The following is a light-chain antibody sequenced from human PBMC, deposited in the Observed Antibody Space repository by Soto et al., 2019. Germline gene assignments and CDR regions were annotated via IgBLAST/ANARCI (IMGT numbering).Light chain of an antibody. V-gene: IGLV2-23*01. CDR1: SSDVGSYNL. CDR3: CSYAGSSTLV. J-gene: IGLJ3*02. CDR2: EGS. Sequence: QSALTQPASVSGSPGQSITFSCTGTSSDVGSYNLVSWYQQHPGKAPKLMIYEGSKRPSGVSNRFSGSKSGNTASLTISGLQAEYDADDYCCSYAGSSTLVFGGGTKLTVL.